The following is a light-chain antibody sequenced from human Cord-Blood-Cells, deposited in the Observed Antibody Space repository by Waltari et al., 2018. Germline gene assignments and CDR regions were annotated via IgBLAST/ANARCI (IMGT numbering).Light chain of an antibody. V-gene: IGLV3-1*01. J-gene: IGLJ3*02. CDR3: QAWDSSLWV. CDR1: KLGDKY. Sequence: SYELTQPPSVSVSPGQTASITCSGDKLGDKYACWYQQKPGQSPVLVVYQDSKRPSGIPARFSGSNSGNTATLTISGTQAMDEADYYCQAWDSSLWVFGGGTKLTVL. CDR2: QDS.